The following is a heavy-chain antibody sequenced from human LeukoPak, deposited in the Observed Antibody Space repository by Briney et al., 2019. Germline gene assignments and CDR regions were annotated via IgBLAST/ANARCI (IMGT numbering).Heavy chain of an antibody. D-gene: IGHD3-3*01. CDR2: IKDSGIEK. V-gene: IGHV3-7*01. J-gene: IGHJ4*02. CDR1: GFTVSSYS. CDR3: ARWRGAQSEFDY. Sequence: GGSLRLSCAGSGFTVSSYSMGWGRQAPGKGLEWVANIKDSGIEKEYVDSVKGRFTISRDNAKNSLYLQMNSLRVEDTALYFCARWRGAQSEFDYWGQGTQVTVSS.